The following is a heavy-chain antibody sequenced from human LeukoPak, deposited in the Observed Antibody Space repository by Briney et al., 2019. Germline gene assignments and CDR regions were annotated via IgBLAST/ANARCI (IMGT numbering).Heavy chain of an antibody. D-gene: IGHD3-16*02. J-gene: IGHJ4*02. Sequence: ASVKVSCKASGYTFSSYGISWVRQAPGQGLEWMGSISPYTGDTKYAERLQDRVNMTTDTSTRTAYMELRSLTSDDTAVFYCARDQYDSVWGSYRPYFDFWGQGTLVTVSS. CDR3: ARDQYDSVWGSYRPYFDF. CDR1: GYTFSSYG. CDR2: ISPYTGDT. V-gene: IGHV1-18*04.